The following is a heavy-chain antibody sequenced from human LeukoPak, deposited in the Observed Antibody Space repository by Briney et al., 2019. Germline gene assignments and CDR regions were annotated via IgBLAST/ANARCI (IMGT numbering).Heavy chain of an antibody. CDR1: GASMRSYY. D-gene: IGHD4-23*01. J-gene: IGHJ4*02. Sequence: SETLSLTCTVSGASMRSYYWSWIRQPPGKGLEWIGYIYHDGSTTYNPSLKSRVTISVDTSKNQFSLKLSSVTAADTAVYYCARLSPHTDYGGPPDYWGQGTLVTVSS. V-gene: IGHV4-59*08. CDR2: IYHDGST. CDR3: ARLSPHTDYGGPPDY.